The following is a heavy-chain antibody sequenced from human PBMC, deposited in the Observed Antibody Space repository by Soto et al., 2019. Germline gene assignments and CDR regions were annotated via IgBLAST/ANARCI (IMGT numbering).Heavy chain of an antibody. Sequence: VSGPTLVNPTQTLTLTCTFSGFSLSTSGMCVSWIRQPPGKALEWLALIDWDDDKYYSTSLKTRLTISKDTSKNQVVLTMTNMDPVDTATYYCARIFGGPGSDYGMDVWGQGTTVTVSS. J-gene: IGHJ6*02. D-gene: IGHD3-10*01. CDR1: GFSLSTSGMC. V-gene: IGHV2-70*01. CDR2: IDWDDDK. CDR3: ARIFGGPGSDYGMDV.